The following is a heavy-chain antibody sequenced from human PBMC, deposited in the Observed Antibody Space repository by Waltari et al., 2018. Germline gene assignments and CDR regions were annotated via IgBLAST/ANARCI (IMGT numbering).Heavy chain of an antibody. D-gene: IGHD2-15*01. V-gene: IGHV3-21*01. CDR3: ASARVAGTSYYMDV. CDR1: GFTFSSYS. Sequence: EVQLVESGGGLVKPGGSLRLSWAASGFTFSSYSMNWVRQAPGKGLEGVSSIRSSSSYIYYADSVKGRFTISRDNAKNSLYLQMNSLRAEDTAVYYCASARVAGTSYYMDVWGKGTTVTVSS. J-gene: IGHJ6*03. CDR2: IRSSSSYI.